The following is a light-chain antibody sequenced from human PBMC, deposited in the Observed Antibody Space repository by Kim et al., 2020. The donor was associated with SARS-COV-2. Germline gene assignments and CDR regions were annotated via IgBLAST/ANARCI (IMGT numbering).Light chain of an antibody. Sequence: ATISCKSTQSVLDRAKNKNYLTCYKRKQGQSPKLRIYWATTREYGVPDRFSVSGYGTDFNLTISSLQAKDVAVYNCQQYYSHPQYSFGEGTKLEI. CDR2: WAT. V-gene: IGKV4-1*01. J-gene: IGKJ2*01. CDR3: QQYYSHPQYS. CDR1: QSVLDRAKNKNY.